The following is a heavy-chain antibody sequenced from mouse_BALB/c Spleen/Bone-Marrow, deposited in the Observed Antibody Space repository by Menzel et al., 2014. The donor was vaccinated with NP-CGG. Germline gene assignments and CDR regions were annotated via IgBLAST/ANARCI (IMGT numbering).Heavy chain of an antibody. CDR1: GYTFTDYY. J-gene: IGHJ3*01. V-gene: IGHV1-77*01. D-gene: IGHD3-3*01. CDR3: AREGDPGAWFAY. CDR2: IYPGSGNT. Sequence: VKLVESGAELARPGASVKLSCKASGYTFTDYYINWVKQRTGQGLEWIGEIYPGSGNTYYNEKFKGKATLTADKSSSTAYMQLSSLTSEDSAVYFCAREGDPGAWFAYCGQGTLVTVSA.